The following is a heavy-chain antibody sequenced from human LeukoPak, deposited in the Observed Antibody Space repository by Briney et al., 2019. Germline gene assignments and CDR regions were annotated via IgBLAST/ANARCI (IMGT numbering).Heavy chain of an antibody. CDR1: GYTFSSYW. V-gene: IGHV3-7*01. CDR3: ARDAEGRRYSPQDY. CDR2: IKLDGSEN. J-gene: IGHJ4*02. Sequence: GGSLRLSCAASGYTFSSYWMSWVRQAPGKGLQWVANIKLDGSENYYVDSVRGRFTISRDNAKNSVFLQMTSLRVDDTAVYYCARDAEGRRYSPQDYWGQGTLVTVSS. D-gene: IGHD5-18*01.